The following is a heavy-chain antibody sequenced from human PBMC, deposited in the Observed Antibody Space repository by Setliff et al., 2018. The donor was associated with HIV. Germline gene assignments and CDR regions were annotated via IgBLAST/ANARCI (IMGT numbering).Heavy chain of an antibody. J-gene: IGHJ2*01. CDR3: VREVVSAVWYFDH. CDR2: IYYSGMT. CDR1: GVSISSYY. Sequence: SETLSLTCSVSGVSISSYYWSWIRQPPGKGLEWIGDIYYSGMTNYNPSLQSRVTISLDTSNNAFSLTLNSVTAADTAVYYCVREVVSAVWYFDHWGRGIQVSVSS. V-gene: IGHV4-59*12.